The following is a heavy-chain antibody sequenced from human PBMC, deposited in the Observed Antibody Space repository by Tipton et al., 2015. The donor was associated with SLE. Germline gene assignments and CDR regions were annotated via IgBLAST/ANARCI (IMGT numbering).Heavy chain of an antibody. Sequence: TLSLTCTVNGGSLSGYAWSWIRQPPGKGLEWIGEINHSGFTNYRPSLKSRVTMSADRSTNQLSLKLSSVTAADTAVYYRARARVPLFDYWGQGTLVTVSS. J-gene: IGHJ4*02. CDR1: GGSLSGYA. CDR3: ARARVPLFDY. CDR2: INHSGFT. V-gene: IGHV4-34*01. D-gene: IGHD3-10*01.